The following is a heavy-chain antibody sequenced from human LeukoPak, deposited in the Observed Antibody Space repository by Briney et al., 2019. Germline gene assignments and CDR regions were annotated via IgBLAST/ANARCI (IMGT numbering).Heavy chain of an antibody. Sequence: SDTLSLTCTVSGGSISSSYYWGWIRQPPGKGLEWIGSIYYDGSTFYHPSLKSRVTISRDTSKNQFSLRLSSVTAADTAIYYCTRDYSSGTQGDWGQGTLVAVSS. V-gene: IGHV4-39*07. CDR2: IYYDGST. CDR1: GGSISSSYY. CDR3: TRDYSSGTQGD. J-gene: IGHJ4*02. D-gene: IGHD3-10*01.